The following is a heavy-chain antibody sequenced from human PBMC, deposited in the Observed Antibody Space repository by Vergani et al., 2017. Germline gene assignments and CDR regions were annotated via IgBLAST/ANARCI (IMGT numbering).Heavy chain of an antibody. CDR1: GASIRSSNYY. J-gene: IGHJ5*02. CDR2: IYYSGST. Sequence: QLQLQESGPGLVKPSATLSLTCSVSGASIRSSNYYWGWIRQPPGKGLEWIASIYYSGSTYYNPSLQSRVTISVDTSKNQFSLKLSSMTAAETAVYFCARHSTVEWLVKLGWIDPWGKGILVTVSS. V-gene: IGHV4-39*01. D-gene: IGHD6-19*01. CDR3: ARHSTVEWLVKLGWIDP.